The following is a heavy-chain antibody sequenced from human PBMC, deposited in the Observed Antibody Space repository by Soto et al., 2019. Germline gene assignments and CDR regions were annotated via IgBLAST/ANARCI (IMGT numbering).Heavy chain of an antibody. CDR2: ISHNGNT. CDR1: GGSINNGHYY. J-gene: IGHJ6*02. V-gene: IGHV4-30-4*01. CDR3: ARVPIFGVATDLGNYYGLDV. D-gene: IGHD3-3*01. Sequence: QVQLQESGPGLVKPSQTLSLTCSVSGGSINNGHYYWSWIRQPPGKGLEWIGDISHNGNTDHNPTLKSRLTISLDASTNQVSLTLNSVTAADTAVYYCARVPIFGVATDLGNYYGLDVWGQGTTVTVSS.